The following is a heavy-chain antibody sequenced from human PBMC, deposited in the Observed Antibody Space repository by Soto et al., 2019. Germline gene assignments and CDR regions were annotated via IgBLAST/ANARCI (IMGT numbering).Heavy chain of an antibody. J-gene: IGHJ6*02. D-gene: IGHD1-26*01. CDR2: IYGSGST. Sequence: GSLRLSCSASEFIVSSNYMNWVRQAPGKGLECVSTIYGSGSTYYVDSVKGRFTISRDNSKNTLYLQMNSLRAEDTAVYYCAGRVGATNYGMDVWGQGTTVTVSS. CDR3: AGRVGATNYGMDV. V-gene: IGHV3-53*01. CDR1: EFIVSSNY.